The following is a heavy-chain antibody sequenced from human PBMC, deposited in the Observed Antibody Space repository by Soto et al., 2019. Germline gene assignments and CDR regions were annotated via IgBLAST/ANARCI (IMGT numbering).Heavy chain of an antibody. J-gene: IGHJ5*02. D-gene: IGHD3-3*01. V-gene: IGHV1-18*01. CDR2: ISAYNGNT. Sequence: ASVKVSCKASGYTFTGYGISWVRQAPGQGLEWMGWISAYNGNTNYAQKLQGRVTMTTDTSTSTAYMELRSLRSDDTAVYYCARDAYPHDYDFWSGYYPALNWFDPWGQGTLVTVSS. CDR3: ARDAYPHDYDFWSGYYPALNWFDP. CDR1: GYTFTGYG.